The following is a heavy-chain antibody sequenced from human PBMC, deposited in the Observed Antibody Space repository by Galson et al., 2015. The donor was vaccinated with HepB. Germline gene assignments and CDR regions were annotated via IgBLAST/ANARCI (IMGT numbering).Heavy chain of an antibody. J-gene: IGHJ6*03. V-gene: IGHV3-33*01. CDR3: AREGVSVTTDYYFYMDV. CDR1: GFTFTSHA. D-gene: IGHD4-17*01. Sequence: SLRLSCAASGFTFTSHAMHWVRQAPGRGLEWVAVVWYDGSEKYYADSVKGRFTISRDSSKNAVYLQMNSLRAEDTAVYYCAREGVSVTTDYYFYMDVWGKGTTVTVSS. CDR2: VWYDGSEK.